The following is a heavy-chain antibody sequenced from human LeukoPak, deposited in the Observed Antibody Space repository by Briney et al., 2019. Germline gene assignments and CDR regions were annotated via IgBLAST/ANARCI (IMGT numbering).Heavy chain of an antibody. Sequence: KPGGPLRLSCAASGFTFSSYDMNWVRQAPGKGLEWVSYISSSSSYIYYADSVKGRFTISRDNAKNSLYLQMNSLRAEDTAVYYCARVDAFDLWGQGTMVTVSS. J-gene: IGHJ3*01. V-gene: IGHV3-21*01. CDR2: ISSSSSYI. CDR1: GFTFSSYD. CDR3: ARVDAFDL.